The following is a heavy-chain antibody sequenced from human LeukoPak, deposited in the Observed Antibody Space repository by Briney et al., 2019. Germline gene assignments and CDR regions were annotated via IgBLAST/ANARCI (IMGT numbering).Heavy chain of an antibody. Sequence: GRSLRLSCEASGFSFSIYGMSWVRQAPGKGLEWVSGISGSGGNTYYAEALTGRFTVSRDNSKNTLYLQMNSLRAEDTALYYCAKGGLRGGTYNDDFWGQGTLVTVSS. J-gene: IGHJ4*02. D-gene: IGHD3-16*01. CDR1: GFSFSIYG. V-gene: IGHV3-23*01. CDR2: ISGSGGNT. CDR3: AKGGLRGGTYNDDF.